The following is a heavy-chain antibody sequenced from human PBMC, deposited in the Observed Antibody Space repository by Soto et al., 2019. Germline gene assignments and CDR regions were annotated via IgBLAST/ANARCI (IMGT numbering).Heavy chain of an antibody. J-gene: IGHJ3*02. D-gene: IGHD1-26*01. CDR3: AREGSWDVFDI. Sequence: PGGSLRLSCAASGFTFSSYEMNWVRQAPGKGLEWLSYISGSGSTIYYAGSAKGRFTVSRDNAKNSLYLQMNSLRADDTGVYYCAREGSWDVFDIWGQGTMVTVSS. CDR2: ISGSGSTI. V-gene: IGHV3-48*03. CDR1: GFTFSSYE.